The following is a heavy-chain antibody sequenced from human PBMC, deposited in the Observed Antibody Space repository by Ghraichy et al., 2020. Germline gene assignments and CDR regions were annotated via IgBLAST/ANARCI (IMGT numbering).Heavy chain of an antibody. J-gene: IGHJ6*02. CDR3: AKGAGWYYYYGMDV. CDR2: ISGSGGST. Sequence: LSLTCAASGFTFSSYAMSWVRQAPGKGLEWVSAISGSGGSTYYADSVKGRFTISRDNSKNTLYLQMNSLRAEDTAVYYCAKGAGWYYYYGMDVWGQGTTVTVSS. CDR1: GFTFSSYA. V-gene: IGHV3-23*01.